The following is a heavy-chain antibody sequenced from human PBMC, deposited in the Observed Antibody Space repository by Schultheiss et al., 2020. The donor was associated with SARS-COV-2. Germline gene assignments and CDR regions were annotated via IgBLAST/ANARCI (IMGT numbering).Heavy chain of an antibody. CDR1: GYMFTSYW. D-gene: IGHD3-3*01. J-gene: IGHJ4*02. CDR2: IYPGDSDT. Sequence: GESLKISCRGSGYMFTSYWIGWVRQMPGKGLEWMGIIYPGDSDTRYSPAFQGQVTISVDKSISTAYLQWSSLKASDTAMYYCARATWEWLSPLHFDRWGQGTLVTVSS. CDR3: ARATWEWLSPLHFDR. V-gene: IGHV5-51*01.